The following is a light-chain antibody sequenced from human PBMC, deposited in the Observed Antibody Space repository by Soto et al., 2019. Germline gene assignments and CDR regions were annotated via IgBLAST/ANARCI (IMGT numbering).Light chain of an antibody. V-gene: IGLV1-47*01. CDR1: SSNIGSNY. Sequence: QSVLTQPPSASGTPGQRVTISCSGSSSNIGSNYVSWYQHLPGTAPKLLIYGNNQRPSGVPDRFSGSKSGTSTSLAISGLRSEDEADYYCAAWDDSLSGWVFGGGTQLTVL. CDR3: AAWDDSLSGWV. CDR2: GNN. J-gene: IGLJ3*02.